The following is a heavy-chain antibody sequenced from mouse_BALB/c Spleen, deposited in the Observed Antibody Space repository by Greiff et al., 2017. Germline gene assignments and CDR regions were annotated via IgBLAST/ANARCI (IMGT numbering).Heavy chain of an antibody. CDR1: GFTFNTYA. Sequence: DVKLVESGGGLVQPKGSLKLSCAASGFTFNTYAMNWVRQAPGKGLEWVARIRSKSNNYATYYADSVKDRFTISRDDSQSMLYLQMNNLKTEDTAMYYCVRQAYGNYDYWGQGTTLTVSS. D-gene: IGHD2-1*01. V-gene: IGHV10-1*02. CDR2: IRSKSNNYAT. CDR3: VRQAYGNYDY. J-gene: IGHJ2*01.